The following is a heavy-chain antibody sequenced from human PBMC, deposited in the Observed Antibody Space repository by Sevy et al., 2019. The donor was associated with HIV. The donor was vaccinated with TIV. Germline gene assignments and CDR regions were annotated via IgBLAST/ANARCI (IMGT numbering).Heavy chain of an antibody. Sequence: ASVKVSCKVSGCTLTELSMHWVRQAPGKGLEWMATFDPEDGETIYAQKFQGRVTMTEDTSTDTAYMELSSLRSEDTAVYYCSTTRDYYDSSGYPFDYWGQGTLVTVSS. J-gene: IGHJ4*02. V-gene: IGHV1-24*01. CDR2: FDPEDGET. CDR3: STTRDYYDSSGYPFDY. CDR1: GCTLTELS. D-gene: IGHD3-22*01.